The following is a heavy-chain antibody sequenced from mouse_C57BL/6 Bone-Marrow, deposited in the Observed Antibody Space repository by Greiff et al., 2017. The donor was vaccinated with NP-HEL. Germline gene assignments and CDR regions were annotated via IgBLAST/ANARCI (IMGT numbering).Heavy chain of an antibody. CDR3: AKSILLYYYGSSYDWYFDV. V-gene: IGHV2-5*01. CDR1: GFSLTSYG. Sequence: VMLVESGPGLVQPSQCLSITCTVSGFSLTSYGVHWVRQSPGKGLEWMGVIWRGGSTDYNAAIMSRLSITKDNSKSQVFFKMNSLQADDTAIYYCAKSILLYYYGSSYDWYFDVWGTGTTVTVSS. J-gene: IGHJ1*03. CDR2: IWRGGST. D-gene: IGHD1-1*01.